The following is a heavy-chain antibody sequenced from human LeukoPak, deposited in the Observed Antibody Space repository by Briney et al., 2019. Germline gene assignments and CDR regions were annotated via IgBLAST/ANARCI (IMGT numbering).Heavy chain of an antibody. Sequence: GASVKVSCKASGYMFTSYYIHWVRQAPGQGPEWMGWINPNNGDTNYAPKFRGRVSMTRDESVNTAYMELSGLTSDDTAVYYCAKDPNGSGNYYSNCFDSWGQGTLVTVSS. D-gene: IGHD3-10*01. CDR2: INPNNGDT. CDR3: AKDPNGSGNYYSNCFDS. J-gene: IGHJ5*01. V-gene: IGHV1-2*02. CDR1: GYMFTSYY.